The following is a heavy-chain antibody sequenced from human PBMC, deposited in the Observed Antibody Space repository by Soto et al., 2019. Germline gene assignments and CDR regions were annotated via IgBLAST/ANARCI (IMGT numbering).Heavy chain of an antibody. CDR1: GYTFTSYG. CDR3: ARSIVGATRLSGYYFDY. CDR2: ISPSGGST. D-gene: IGHD1-26*01. Sequence: ASVKVSCKASGYTFTSYGISWVRQAPGQGLEWMGRISPSGGSTSYAQKFQGRVTMTRDTSTSTVYMELSSLRSEDTAVYYCARSIVGATRLSGYYFDYWGQGTLVTVSS. V-gene: IGHV1-46*01. J-gene: IGHJ4*02.